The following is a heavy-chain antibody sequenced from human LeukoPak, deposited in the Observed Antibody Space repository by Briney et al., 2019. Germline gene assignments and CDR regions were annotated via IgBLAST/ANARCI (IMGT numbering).Heavy chain of an antibody. CDR1: GYTFTSYY. J-gene: IGHJ5*02. Sequence: ASVKVSCKASGYTFTSYYMHWVRQAPGQGLEWMGIINPSGGSTSYAQKFQGRVTMTRDMSTSTVYKELSSLRSEDTAVYYCARGVGSSSRRGWFDPWGQGTLVTVSS. CDR2: INPSGGST. D-gene: IGHD6-6*01. V-gene: IGHV1-46*01. CDR3: ARGVGSSSRRGWFDP.